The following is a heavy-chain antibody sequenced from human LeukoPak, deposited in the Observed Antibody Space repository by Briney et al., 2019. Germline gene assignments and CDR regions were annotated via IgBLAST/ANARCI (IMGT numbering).Heavy chain of an antibody. CDR2: IYYSGTT. CDR3: ARHSSNWGVDY. D-gene: IGHD7-27*01. CDR1: GGSITSYY. Sequence: SETLSLTCTVSGGSITSYYWSWIRQPPGKGLEWIGYIYYSGTTYYNPSLKSRVTISVDTSKNQFSLKLSSVTAADTAVYYCARHSSNWGVDYWGQGTLVTVSS. V-gene: IGHV4-59*08. J-gene: IGHJ4*02.